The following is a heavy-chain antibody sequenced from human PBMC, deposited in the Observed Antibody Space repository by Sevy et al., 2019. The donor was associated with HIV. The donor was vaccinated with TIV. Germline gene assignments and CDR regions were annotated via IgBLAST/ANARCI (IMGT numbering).Heavy chain of an antibody. D-gene: IGHD3-3*01. Sequence: GGSLRLSCAASGFNFSSYAMHWVRQAPGKGLEWVAVISYAGSSKYYGDSVKGRFTISRDNSKNTLFLQIDSLRAEDTDVYYCAKESGSYYDFWSGHDAFDIWGQGTMVTVSS. CDR1: GFNFSSYA. J-gene: IGHJ3*02. CDR3: AKESGSYYDFWSGHDAFDI. V-gene: IGHV3-30*18. CDR2: ISYAGSSK.